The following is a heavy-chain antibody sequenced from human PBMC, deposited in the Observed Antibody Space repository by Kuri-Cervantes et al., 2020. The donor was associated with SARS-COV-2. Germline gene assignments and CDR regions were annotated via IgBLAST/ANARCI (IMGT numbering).Heavy chain of an antibody. V-gene: IGHV1-69*04. CDR3: ARDLTYFDY. CDR2: IIPILGAA. J-gene: IGHJ4*02. CDR1: GGTFSSYA. Sequence: SVKVSCKASGGTFSSYAISWVRQAPGQGLEWMGRIIPILGAANYAQKFQGRVTITADKSTSTAYMELSSLRSEDTAVYYCARDLTYFDYWGQGTLVTVSS.